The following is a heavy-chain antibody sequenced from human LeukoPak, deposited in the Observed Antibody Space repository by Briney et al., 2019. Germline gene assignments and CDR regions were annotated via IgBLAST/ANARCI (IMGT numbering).Heavy chain of an antibody. D-gene: IGHD3-10*01. CDR2: INPNSGGT. Sequence: ASVKVSCTASGYTFTGYYMHWVRQAPGQGLEWMGWINPNSGGTNFAQKFQGRVTMTRDTSISTAYMELSKLRSDDTAVYYCARGLIWFGELSFDYWGQGTLVTVSS. V-gene: IGHV1-2*02. CDR1: GYTFTGYY. J-gene: IGHJ4*02. CDR3: ARGLIWFGELSFDY.